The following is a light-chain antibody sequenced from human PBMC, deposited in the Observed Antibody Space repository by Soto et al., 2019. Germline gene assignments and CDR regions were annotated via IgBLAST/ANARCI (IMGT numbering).Light chain of an antibody. CDR1: TSNIGSNA. CDR3: AAWDDSLNRPV. CDR2: SNN. V-gene: IGLV1-44*01. Sequence: QLVLTQPPSESGTPGQRVFISCSGTTSNIGSNAVNWYRHLPGTAPKLLIFSNNQRPSGVPDRFSGSKSGTSASLAISGLQSEDEADYYCAAWDDSLNRPVLGGGTKLTVL. J-gene: IGLJ2*01.